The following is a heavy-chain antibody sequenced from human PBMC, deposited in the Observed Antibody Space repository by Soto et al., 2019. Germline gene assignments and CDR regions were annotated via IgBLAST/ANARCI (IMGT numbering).Heavy chain of an antibody. Sequence: PSETLSLTCTVSGGSISSYYWSWIRQPPGKGLEWIGYIYYSGSTNYNPSLKSRVTISVDTSKNQFSLKLSSVTAADTAVYYCARHEGSGYYFDYWGQGTLVTVSS. CDR3: ARHEGSGYYFDY. D-gene: IGHD6-19*01. CDR2: IYYSGST. V-gene: IGHV4-59*08. CDR1: GGSISSYY. J-gene: IGHJ4*02.